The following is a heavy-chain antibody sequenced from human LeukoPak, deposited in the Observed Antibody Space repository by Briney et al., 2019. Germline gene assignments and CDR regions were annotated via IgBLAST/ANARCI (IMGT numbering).Heavy chain of an antibody. Sequence: PGGSLRLSCAASGFTFSDHYIDWVRQAPGKGLEWISYISSSSNTTYYADSVKGRFTISRDNAKNTLYLQMNSLRAEDTAVYYCARVLSSSSRRHYGMDVWGQGTTVTVSS. CDR2: ISSSSNTT. V-gene: IGHV3-69-1*01. CDR3: ARVLSSSSRRHYGMDV. J-gene: IGHJ6*02. CDR1: GFTFSDHY. D-gene: IGHD6-13*01.